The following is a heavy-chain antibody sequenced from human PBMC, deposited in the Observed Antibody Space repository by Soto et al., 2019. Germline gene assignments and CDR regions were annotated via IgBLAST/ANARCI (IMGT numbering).Heavy chain of an antibody. V-gene: IGHV4-30-4*01. D-gene: IGHD4-17*01. J-gene: IGHJ2*01. Sequence: QLQLRESGPGLVKPSETLSLTCTVSGGSISGGVGGLYYWSWIRQPPGKGLEGVGYIYDSGSTYYHSSLKSRVTISVDTSKNQFSLRLSSVTAADTAVYYCAREVIPLTTDWYFDLWGRGTLVTGSS. CDR2: IYDSGST. CDR3: AREVIPLTTDWYFDL. CDR1: GGSISGGVGGLYY.